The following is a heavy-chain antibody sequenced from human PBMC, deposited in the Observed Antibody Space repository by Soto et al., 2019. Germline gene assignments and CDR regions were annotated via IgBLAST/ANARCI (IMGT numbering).Heavy chain of an antibody. CDR2: INPETGGT. V-gene: IGHV1-2*02. CDR3: ARERYQVISDGMDV. Sequence: QVQLVQSGADVKTPGASVRVSCKASGYTFTRHYVHWVRGAPGQGPDWMGWINPETGGTSYAQKLQGRVTLSRDTSINTAYLELSRLRFDDAAVYFCARERYQVISDGMDVWGQGATVTVSS. D-gene: IGHD2-2*01. J-gene: IGHJ6*02. CDR1: GYTFTRHY.